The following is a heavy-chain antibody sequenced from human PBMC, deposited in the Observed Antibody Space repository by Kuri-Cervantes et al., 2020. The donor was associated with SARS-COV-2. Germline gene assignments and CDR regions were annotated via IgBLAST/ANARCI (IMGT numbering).Heavy chain of an antibody. J-gene: IGHJ4*02. CDR3: ARGIVVVVAAMGYFDY. V-gene: IGHV1-18*04. CDR1: GYTFTNYG. Sequence: ASVKVSCKASGYTFTNYGISWVRQAPGQGLEWMGWINGYNDNTKYAQKLQGRVTMTTDTSTSTAYMELRSLRSDDTAVYYCARGIVVVVAAMGYFDYWGQGTLVTGSS. D-gene: IGHD2-15*01. CDR2: INGYNDNT.